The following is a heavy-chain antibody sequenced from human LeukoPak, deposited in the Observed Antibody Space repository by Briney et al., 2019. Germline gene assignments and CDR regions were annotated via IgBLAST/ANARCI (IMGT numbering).Heavy chain of an antibody. CDR3: ARDRWGYSYGGD. Sequence: GGSLRLSCAASGFTFSNYWMSWVRQAPEKGLEWVANIKEDGSEKYYVESVKGRFTISRDNAKYSLYLQMNSLRAEDTAVYYCARDRWGYSYGGDWGQGTLVTVSS. CDR2: IKEDGSEK. V-gene: IGHV3-7*01. J-gene: IGHJ4*02. CDR1: GFTFSNYW. D-gene: IGHD5-18*01.